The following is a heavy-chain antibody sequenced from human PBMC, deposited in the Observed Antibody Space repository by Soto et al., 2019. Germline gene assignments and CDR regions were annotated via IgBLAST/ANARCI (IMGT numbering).Heavy chain of an antibody. D-gene: IGHD2-15*01. J-gene: IGHJ4*02. CDR3: ARGYSDGGQFSHFSD. CDR2: IYYTGTT. Sequence: PSETLSLTCTVSGGSIHSYYWAWIRRPPGKELQWLGYIYYTGTTRYNPSLTSRVTMSVDTSNNQFSLKLKSATAADTAVYYCARGYSDGGQFSHFSDWGQGTLVTVSS. V-gene: IGHV4-59*01. CDR1: GGSIHSYY.